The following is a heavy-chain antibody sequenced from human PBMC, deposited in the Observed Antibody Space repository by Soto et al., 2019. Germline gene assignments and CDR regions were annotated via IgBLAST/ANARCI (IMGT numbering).Heavy chain of an antibody. CDR2: ISAYNGNT. D-gene: IGHD1-1*01. CDR3: ASAATIGNDAFDI. CDR1: GYTFTSYG. V-gene: IGHV1-18*01. J-gene: IGHJ3*02. Sequence: SVKVSCKASGYTFTSYGISWVRQAPGQGLEWMGWISAYNGNTNYAQKLQGRVTMTTDTSTSTAYMELRSLRSDDTAVYYCASAATIGNDAFDIWGQGTMVTVSS.